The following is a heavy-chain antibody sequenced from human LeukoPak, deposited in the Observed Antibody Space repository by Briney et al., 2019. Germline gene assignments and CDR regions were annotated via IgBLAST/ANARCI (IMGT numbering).Heavy chain of an antibody. D-gene: IGHD2-15*01. CDR1: GFTFDDYA. CDR2: ISWNSGSI. CDR3: AKDACSGGSCHIDY. J-gene: IGHJ4*02. Sequence: PGGSLRLSCAASGFTFDDYAMHWVRQAPGKGLEWVSGISWNSGSIGYADSVKGRFTISRDNAKNSLYLQMNSLRAEDMALYYCAKDACSGGSCHIDYWGQGTLVTVSS. V-gene: IGHV3-9*03.